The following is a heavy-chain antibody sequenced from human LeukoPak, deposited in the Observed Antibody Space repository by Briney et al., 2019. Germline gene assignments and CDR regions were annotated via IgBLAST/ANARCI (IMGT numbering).Heavy chain of an antibody. CDR2: TYYRSKWYN. J-gene: IGHJ4*02. CDR1: GDSVSSNSAA. Sequence: SQTLSLTCAISGDSVSSNSAAWNWIRQSPSRGLEWLGRTYYRSKWYNGYAVSVKGRIAINPVTSKNQFSLQLNSVTPEDTAVYYCARAKGRSPLFDYWGQGTLVTVSS. D-gene: IGHD6-13*01. V-gene: IGHV6-1*01. CDR3: ARAKGRSPLFDY.